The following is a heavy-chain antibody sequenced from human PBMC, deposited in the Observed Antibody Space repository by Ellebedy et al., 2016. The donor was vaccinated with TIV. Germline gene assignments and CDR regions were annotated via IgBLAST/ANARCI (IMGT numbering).Heavy chain of an antibody. CDR1: GGSFSGYY. Sequence: SETLSLXCAVYGGSFSGYYWNWIRQPPGKGLEWIGEINHSGRTNYNPSLKSRVTISVDTSKNQFSLKLTSVTAADTAVYYCARGGIVVAVDFWGQGTLVTVSS. D-gene: IGHD6-19*01. V-gene: IGHV4-34*01. J-gene: IGHJ4*02. CDR2: INHSGRT. CDR3: ARGGIVVAVDF.